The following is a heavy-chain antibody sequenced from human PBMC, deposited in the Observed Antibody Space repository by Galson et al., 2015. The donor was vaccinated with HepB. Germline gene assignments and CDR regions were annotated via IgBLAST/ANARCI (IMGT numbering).Heavy chain of an antibody. CDR1: GYTFTSYA. V-gene: IGHV1-3*01. CDR2: INAGNGNT. D-gene: IGHD4-17*01. J-gene: IGHJ3*02. CDR3: AMTTVTKVDAFDI. Sequence: SVKVSCKASGYTFTSYAMHWVRQAPGQRLEWMGWINAGNGNTKYSQKFQGGVTITRDTSASTAYMELSSLRSEDTAVYYCAMTTVTKVDAFDIWGQGTMVTVSS.